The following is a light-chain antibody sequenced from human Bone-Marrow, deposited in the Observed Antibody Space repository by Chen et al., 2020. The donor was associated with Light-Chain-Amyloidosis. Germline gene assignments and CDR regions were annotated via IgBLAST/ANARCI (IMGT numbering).Light chain of an antibody. J-gene: IGLJ1*01. CDR2: EVT. Sequence: QSALTQPASVSGSPGQSITISGTGTSSDVGGDNHVSWYQQHPDKAPKLMIYEVTNRPSWVPARFSGSKSDNPASLTLSGLQTEDEADYFCSSYPITNTLVFGSGTRVTVL. V-gene: IGLV2-14*01. CDR1: SSDVGGDNH. CDR3: SSYPITNTLV.